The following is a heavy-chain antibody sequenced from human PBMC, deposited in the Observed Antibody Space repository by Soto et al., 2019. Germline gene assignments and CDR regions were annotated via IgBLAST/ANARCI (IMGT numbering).Heavy chain of an antibody. CDR3: ARTTYYDFWSGYFENYYGMDV. CDR1: GGSFSGYY. J-gene: IGHJ6*02. Sequence: LETLSLTCAVYGGSFSGYYWSWIRQPPGKGLEWIGEINHSGSTNYNPSLKSRVTISVDTSKNQFSLKLSSVTAADTAVYYCARTTYYDFWSGYFENYYGMDVWGQGTTVTVSS. V-gene: IGHV4-34*01. CDR2: INHSGST. D-gene: IGHD3-3*01.